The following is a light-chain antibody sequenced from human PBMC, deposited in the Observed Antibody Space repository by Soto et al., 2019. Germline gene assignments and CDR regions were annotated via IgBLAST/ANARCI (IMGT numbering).Light chain of an antibody. CDR2: DNN. CDR3: ATWDSSLSAWL. J-gene: IGLJ7*01. CDR1: SSNIGNNY. Sequence: QSVLTQPPSLSAAPGQTVTISCSGGSSNIGNNYVSWYQQVAGTTPKLLIFDNNKRPSGIPDRFSGSKSDTSATLGIAGLQTGDAADYYCATWDSSLSAWLFGGGTQLTVL. V-gene: IGLV1-51*01.